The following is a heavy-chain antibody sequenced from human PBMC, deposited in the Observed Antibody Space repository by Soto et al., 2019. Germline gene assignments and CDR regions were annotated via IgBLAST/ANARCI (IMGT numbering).Heavy chain of an antibody. Sequence: SVKVSCKASGGTFSSYTISWVRQAPGQGLERMGRIIPILGIANYAQKFQGRVTITADKSTSTAYMELSSLGSDDTAVYYCARGDKDYIWGSYRYLSAFDIWGQGTIVT. CDR2: IIPILGIA. CDR1: GGTFSSYT. V-gene: IGHV1-69*02. D-gene: IGHD3-16*02. J-gene: IGHJ3*02. CDR3: ARGDKDYIWGSYRYLSAFDI.